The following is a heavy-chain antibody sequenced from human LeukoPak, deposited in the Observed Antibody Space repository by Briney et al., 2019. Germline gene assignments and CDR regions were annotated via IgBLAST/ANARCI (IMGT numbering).Heavy chain of an antibody. CDR2: ISGSGGST. Sequence: GGSLRLSCAASGFTFSSYAVSWVRQAPGKGLEWVSGISGSGGSTYYADSVKGRFTISGDNSKNTLYLQMNSLRTEDTAVYYCAKTPKIRGVSNFDYWGQGTLVTVSS. CDR3: AKTPKIRGVSNFDY. CDR1: GFTFSSYA. V-gene: IGHV3-23*01. J-gene: IGHJ4*02. D-gene: IGHD3-10*01.